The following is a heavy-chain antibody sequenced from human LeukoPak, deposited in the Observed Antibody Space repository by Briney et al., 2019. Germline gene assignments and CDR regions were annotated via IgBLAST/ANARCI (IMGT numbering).Heavy chain of an antibody. J-gene: IGHJ4*02. CDR2: IWYDGSNK. Sequence: GGSLRLSCAASGFTFSSYGMHWVRQAPGKGLEGVAVIWYDGSNKYYADSVKGRFTISRDNSKNTLYLQMNSLRAEDTAVYYCAGAGGGYSYHFDYWGQGTLVTVSS. CDR1: GFTFSSYG. V-gene: IGHV3-33*01. D-gene: IGHD5-18*01. CDR3: AGAGGGYSYHFDY.